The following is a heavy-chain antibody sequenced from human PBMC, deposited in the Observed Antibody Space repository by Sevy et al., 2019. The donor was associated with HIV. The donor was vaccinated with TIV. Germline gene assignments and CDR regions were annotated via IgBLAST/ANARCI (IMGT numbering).Heavy chain of an antibody. CDR3: ARESGYSSSPGAFDI. Sequence: GGSLRLSCAASGFTVSSVYMSWVRQAPGKGLEWVSLIYDAGSAYFADSVEGRFTISRDDSKNTLYLQMNSLRAEDTAVYFCARESGYSSSPGAFDIWGQGTMVTVSS. CDR1: GFTVSSVY. D-gene: IGHD6-19*01. CDR2: IYDAGSA. J-gene: IGHJ3*02. V-gene: IGHV3-53*01.